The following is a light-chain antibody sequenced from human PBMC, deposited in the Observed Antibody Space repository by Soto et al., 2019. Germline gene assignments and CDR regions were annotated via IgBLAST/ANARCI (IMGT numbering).Light chain of an antibody. CDR1: QIVGGDT. CDR3: QQYGSSLVT. CDR2: GAS. V-gene: IGKV3-20*01. Sequence: EIVLTQSPGTLSLSPGERATLSCRASQIVGGDTLAWFQQRPGQAPRLVIYGASNRAAGIPDRFSGSGSGTDFTLTVSRLEPEDFAVYYCQQYGSSLVTFGPGTKVDI. J-gene: IGKJ3*01.